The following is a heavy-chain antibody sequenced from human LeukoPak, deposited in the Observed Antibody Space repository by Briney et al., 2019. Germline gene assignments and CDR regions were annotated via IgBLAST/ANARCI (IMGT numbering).Heavy chain of an antibody. CDR1: GFTFSSYA. D-gene: IGHD5-18*01. CDR2: IRGSGGST. V-gene: IGHV3-23*01. CDR3: AKDRWNSYGGPDYFDY. Sequence: GGSLRLSCAASGFTFSSYAMSWVRQAPGKGLEWVSAIRGSGGSTFYADSVKGRFTISRDNSKNTLYLQMNSLRAEDAAVYYCAKDRWNSYGGPDYFDYWGQGTLVTVSS. J-gene: IGHJ4*02.